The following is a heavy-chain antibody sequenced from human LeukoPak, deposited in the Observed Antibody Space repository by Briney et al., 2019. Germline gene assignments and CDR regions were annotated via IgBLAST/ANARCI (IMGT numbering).Heavy chain of an antibody. Sequence: PSETLSLTCTVSGGSIYSGGYYWGWIRQPPGKGLEWIASRSYSGSTYYNPSLKSRVTISGDTSNNQISLKPSSVTAADTAVYYCARLSGSTGGYWGQGTLVTVSS. CDR2: RSYSGST. CDR3: ARLSGSTGGY. CDR1: GGSIYSGGYY. V-gene: IGHV4-39*01. J-gene: IGHJ4*02.